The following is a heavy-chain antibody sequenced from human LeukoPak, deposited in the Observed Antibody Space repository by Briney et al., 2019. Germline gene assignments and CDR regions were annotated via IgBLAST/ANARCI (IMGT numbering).Heavy chain of an antibody. Sequence: PGGSLRLSXAASGFTFSDYYMTWIRQAPGKGLEWVSYISASGTTVRYADSVEGRFTISRDNAKNSLYLQFNSLRAEDTAVYFCVREGNLYWGQGTLVTVSS. J-gene: IGHJ4*02. V-gene: IGHV3-11*04. CDR1: GFTFSDYY. CDR2: ISASGTTV. CDR3: VREGNLY.